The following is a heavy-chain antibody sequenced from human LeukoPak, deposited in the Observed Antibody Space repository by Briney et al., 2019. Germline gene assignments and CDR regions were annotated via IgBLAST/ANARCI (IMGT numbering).Heavy chain of an antibody. CDR2: IRPDAGEK. V-gene: IGHV3-7*01. Sequence: PGGSQRLSRAASGFTFGTYWMTWVRQAPGKGLEWVANIRPDAGEKNYADSVKGRFTISRDNTRNSLYLQVNSLRVEDTASYYCARSGPIDYWGQGTLVTVSS. CDR3: ARSGPIDY. CDR1: GFTFGTYW. J-gene: IGHJ4*02. D-gene: IGHD3-10*01.